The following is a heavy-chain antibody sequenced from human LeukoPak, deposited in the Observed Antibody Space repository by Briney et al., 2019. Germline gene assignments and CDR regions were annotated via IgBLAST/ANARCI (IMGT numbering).Heavy chain of an antibody. V-gene: IGHV4-34*01. Sequence: SETLSLTCAVYGGSFSGYYWSWIRQPPGKGLEWIGEINHSGSTNYNPSLKSRVTISVDTSKNQFSLKLSSVTAADTAVYYCAREKPSGYCSSGSCYRYYYYYYMDVWGKGTTVTVSS. CDR2: INHSGST. D-gene: IGHD2-15*01. J-gene: IGHJ6*03. CDR1: GGSFSGYY. CDR3: AREKPSGYCSSGSCYRYYYYYYMDV.